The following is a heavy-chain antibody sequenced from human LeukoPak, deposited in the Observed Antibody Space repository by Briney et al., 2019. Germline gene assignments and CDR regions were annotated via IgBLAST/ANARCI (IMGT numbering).Heavy chain of an antibody. CDR3: ARDSRRAAAGTRAFDI. CDR1: GFTFSDYY. J-gene: IGHJ3*02. CDR2: ISSSGSTI. V-gene: IGHV3-11*01. Sequence: GGSLRLSCAASGFTFSDYYMSWIRHAPGKGLELVSYISSSGSTIYYADSVKGRFTISRDNAKNSLYLQMNSLRAEDTAVYYCARDSRRAAAGTRAFDIWGQGTMVTVSS. D-gene: IGHD6-13*01.